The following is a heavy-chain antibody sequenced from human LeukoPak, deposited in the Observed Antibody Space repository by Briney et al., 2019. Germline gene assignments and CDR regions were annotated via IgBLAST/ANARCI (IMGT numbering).Heavy chain of an antibody. Sequence: SVKVSCKASGGTFSSYTISWVRRAPGQGLEWMGRIIPILGIANYAQKFQASVTITADKSTTTTYMELSSLRSEDTAVYYCAREKDSYGLESNWFDPWGQGTLVTVSS. V-gene: IGHV1-69*04. CDR1: GGTFSSYT. CDR3: AREKDSYGLESNWFDP. J-gene: IGHJ5*02. D-gene: IGHD5-18*01. CDR2: IIPILGIA.